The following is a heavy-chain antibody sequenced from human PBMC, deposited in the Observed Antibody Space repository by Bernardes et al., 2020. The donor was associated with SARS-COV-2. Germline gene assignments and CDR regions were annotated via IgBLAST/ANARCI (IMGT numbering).Heavy chain of an antibody. V-gene: IGHV1-2*02. CDR3: ARDDLSSLWYFDL. Sequence: ASVKVSCKASGYTFTIYHMHWVRQAPGQGLEWMGWIYPKTGDTNYAQKFQGRVTMTRDTSITTAYLELSGLRSDDTAVYYCARDDLSSLWYFDLWGRGTLVTVSS. CDR1: GYTFTIYH. J-gene: IGHJ2*01. CDR2: IYPKTGDT.